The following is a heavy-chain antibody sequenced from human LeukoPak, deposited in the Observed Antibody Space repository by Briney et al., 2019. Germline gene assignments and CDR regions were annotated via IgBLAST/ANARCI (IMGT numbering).Heavy chain of an antibody. J-gene: IGHJ5*02. D-gene: IGHD1-26*01. V-gene: IGHV4-39*01. CDR1: GGSISSNTYY. CDR3: AKQGSVVSHWFDP. CDR2: VTYRGST. Sequence: PSETLFLTCTVSGGSISSNTYYWGWIRQPPGRGLEWIGSVTYRGSTYSNPSLKSRVTISVDTSKNQFSLKLSSVTAADTAFYYCAKQGSVVSHWFDPWGREPWSPSPQ.